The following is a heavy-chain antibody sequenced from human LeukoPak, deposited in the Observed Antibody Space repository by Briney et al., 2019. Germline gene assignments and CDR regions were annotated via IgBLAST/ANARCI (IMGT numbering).Heavy chain of an antibody. D-gene: IGHD3-9*01. V-gene: IGHV4-4*02. Sequence: SETLSLTCAVSGGSISSSNWWSWVRQPPRKGLDWIGEIYHSGSTNYNPSLKSRATISVDKSKNQFSLKLSSVTAAVTAVYYCARGLLTGYDSYWGQGTLITVSS. J-gene: IGHJ4*02. CDR3: ARGLLTGYDSY. CDR1: GGSISSSNW. CDR2: IYHSGST.